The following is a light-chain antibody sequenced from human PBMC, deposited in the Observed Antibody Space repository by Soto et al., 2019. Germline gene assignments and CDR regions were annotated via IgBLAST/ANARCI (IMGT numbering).Light chain of an antibody. Sequence: QSVLTQPPSVSGSPGQSVTISCTGTSTDFVSYNRVSWYQQPPGTAPKPIIYEARNRPSGVPDRFSGSKSGNTASLTISGLQAADEADYYCSLYTSENTYVFGTGTKVT. V-gene: IGLV2-18*01. CDR1: STDFVSYNR. J-gene: IGLJ1*01. CDR3: SLYTSENTYV. CDR2: EAR.